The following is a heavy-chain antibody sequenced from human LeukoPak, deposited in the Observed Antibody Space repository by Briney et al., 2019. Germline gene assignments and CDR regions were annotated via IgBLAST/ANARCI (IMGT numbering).Heavy chain of an antibody. CDR2: IYYSGST. J-gene: IGHJ4*02. CDR1: GGSISSYY. Sequence: SATLSLTCTVSGGSISSYYWSWIRQPPGKGLEWIGYIYYSGSTNYNPSLKSRVTISVDTSKNQFSLKLSSVTAADTAVYYCARGKRDGYNFDYWGQGTLVTVSS. D-gene: IGHD5-24*01. V-gene: IGHV4-59*01. CDR3: ARGKRDGYNFDY.